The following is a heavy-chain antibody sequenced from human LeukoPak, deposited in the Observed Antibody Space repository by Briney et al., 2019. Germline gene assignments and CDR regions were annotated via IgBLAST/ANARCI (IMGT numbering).Heavy chain of an antibody. J-gene: IGHJ4*02. CDR1: GGSISSYY. D-gene: IGHD3-10*01. V-gene: IGHV4-59*01. Sequence: SETLSLTCTVSGGSISSYYWSWIRQPPGKGLEWIGYIYYSGSTNYNPSLKSRVTISVDTSKNQFSLKLSSVTAADTAVYYCARGGYGSGSPIDYWGQGTLVTASS. CDR2: IYYSGST. CDR3: ARGGYGSGSPIDY.